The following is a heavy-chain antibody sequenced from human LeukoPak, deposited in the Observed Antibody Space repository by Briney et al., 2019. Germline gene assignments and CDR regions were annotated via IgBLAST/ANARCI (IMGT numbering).Heavy chain of an antibody. V-gene: IGHV3-9*03. D-gene: IGHD3-16*01. CDR3: AKGGGGRLIYYYYMDV. CDR1: GFTFSNYW. Sequence: GGSLRLSCAASGFTFSNYWMHWVRQAPGKGLEWVSGITWNSDSIDYADSVKGRFTISRDNAKNSLYLQINSLRAEDMALYYCAKGGGGRLIYYYYMDVWGKGTTVTVSS. CDR2: ITWNSDSI. J-gene: IGHJ6*03.